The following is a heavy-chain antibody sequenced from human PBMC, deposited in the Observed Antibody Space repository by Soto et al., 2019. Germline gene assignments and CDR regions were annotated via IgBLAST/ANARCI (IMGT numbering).Heavy chain of an antibody. CDR3: ARDPAP. CDR2: IYNSGSS. CDR1: GGSISSGGYY. Sequence: QVQLQESGPGLVKASQTLSLTCTVSGGSISSGGYYWSWIRQHPGKGLEWIGYIYNSGSSYYHPSLMNRVTISADPSKNHFSLTFSSVNAAATAVYYCARDPAPWGQGALVTVSS. J-gene: IGHJ5*02. V-gene: IGHV4-31*03.